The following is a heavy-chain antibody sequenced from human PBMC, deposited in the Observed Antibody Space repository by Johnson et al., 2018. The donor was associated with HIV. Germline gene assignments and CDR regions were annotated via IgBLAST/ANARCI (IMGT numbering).Heavy chain of an antibody. D-gene: IGHD3-3*01. CDR3: AAYYDFWSGSYTSGFDI. J-gene: IGHJ3*02. V-gene: IGHV3-30*04. CDR2: ISYDGSNQ. Sequence: QMQLVESGGGVVQSGRSLRLSCAASGFTFGDSAIHWVRQAPGKGLEWVAVISYDGSNQYYADSVKGRFTISRDNSKNTVFLQMNSLRPEDTAMYYCAAYYDFWSGSYTSGFDIWGQGTMVTVSS. CDR1: GFTFGDSA.